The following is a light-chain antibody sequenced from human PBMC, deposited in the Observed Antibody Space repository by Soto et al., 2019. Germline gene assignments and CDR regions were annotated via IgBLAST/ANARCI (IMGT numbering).Light chain of an antibody. CDR1: QSISNY. J-gene: IGKJ3*01. CDR2: AAS. V-gene: IGKV1-39*01. Sequence: DIQMTQSPSSLSASVGDRVTITCRASQSISNYLNWYQQKPGKAPKLLIYAASSLQTGVPSRFSGSGSGTDFTLPISSLQPEDFATYSCQHSYTTLFTFGPGTNVDI. CDR3: QHSYTTLFT.